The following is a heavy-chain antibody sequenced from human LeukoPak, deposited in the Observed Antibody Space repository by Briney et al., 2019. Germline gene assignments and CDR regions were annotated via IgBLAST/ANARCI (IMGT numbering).Heavy chain of an antibody. CDR3: AKDLYSSGWYYFDY. Sequence: GGSLRLSCAASGFTFSSYGMSWVRQAPGKGLEWVSAISDSGGRTYYADSVKGRCTISRDNSKNTLYLQMNSLRAEDTALYYCAKDLYSSGWYYFDYWGQGTLVTVSS. D-gene: IGHD6-19*01. CDR2: ISDSGGRT. V-gene: IGHV3-23*01. J-gene: IGHJ4*02. CDR1: GFTFSSYG.